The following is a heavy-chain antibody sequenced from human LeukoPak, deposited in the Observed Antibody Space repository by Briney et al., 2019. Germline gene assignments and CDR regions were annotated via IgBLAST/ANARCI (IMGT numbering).Heavy chain of an antibody. CDR2: TQNDGSNE. J-gene: IGHJ6*03. Sequence: AGGTLRLSCAASGFTFSSYGMSCVRQAPGQVLEWVAYTQNDGSNEQYADSVKGRFSISKDSSKNILYLQMHSLRAEDTAVYYCAKDRCRNGIGCYYYYMDVWGKGPTVTIPS. CDR3: AKDRCRNGIGCYYYYMDV. V-gene: IGHV3-30*02. D-gene: IGHD2-8*01. CDR1: GFTFSSYG.